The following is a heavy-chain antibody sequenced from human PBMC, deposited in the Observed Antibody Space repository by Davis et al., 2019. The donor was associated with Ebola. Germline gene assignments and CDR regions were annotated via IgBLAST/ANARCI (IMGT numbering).Heavy chain of an antibody. CDR3: ARHKNYDYGLDV. J-gene: IGHJ6*02. Sequence: PGGSLRLSCAVSGGSFNDYYWTWIRQSPGKGLEWIGEINHNENTDSNPSLKGRVTLSVDTSKNQFSLRLSSVSAADTAIYYCARHKNYDYGLDVWGQGTTVIVSS. CDR1: GGSFNDYY. CDR2: INHNENT. V-gene: IGHV4-34*01.